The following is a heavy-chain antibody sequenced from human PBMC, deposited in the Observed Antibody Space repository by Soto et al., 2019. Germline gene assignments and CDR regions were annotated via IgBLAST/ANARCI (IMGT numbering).Heavy chain of an antibody. Sequence: QVQLVQSGAEVQKPGSSVKVSCKASGGTFSSYAISWVRQAPGQGLEWMGGIIPIFGTANYAQKFQGRVTITADESTSRAYMELSSLRSEDTAVYYCERTRGSYGDYGTAYFYSYGMDVCGQGTTVTVSS. J-gene: IGHJ6*02. V-gene: IGHV1-69*01. D-gene: IGHD4-17*01. CDR3: ERTRGSYGDYGTAYFYSYGMDV. CDR2: IIPIFGTA. CDR1: GGTFSSYA.